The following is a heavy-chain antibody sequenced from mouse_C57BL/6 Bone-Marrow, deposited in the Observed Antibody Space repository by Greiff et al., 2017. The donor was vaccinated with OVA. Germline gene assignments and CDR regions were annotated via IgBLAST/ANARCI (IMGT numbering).Heavy chain of an antibody. Sequence: EVQWVESGGGLVQPGGSMKLSCVASGFTFSNYWMNWVRQSPEKGLEWVAQIRLKSDNYATHYAESVKGRFTISRDDSKSSVYLQMNNLRAEDTGIYYCTVVTTVVGFDYWGQGTTLTVSS. J-gene: IGHJ2*01. D-gene: IGHD1-1*01. V-gene: IGHV6-3*01. CDR3: TVVTTVVGFDY. CDR2: IRLKSDNYAT. CDR1: GFTFSNYW.